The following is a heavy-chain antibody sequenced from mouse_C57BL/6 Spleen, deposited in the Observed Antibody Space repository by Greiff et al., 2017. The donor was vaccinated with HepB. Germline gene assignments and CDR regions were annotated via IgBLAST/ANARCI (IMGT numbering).Heavy chain of an antibody. J-gene: IGHJ2*01. D-gene: IGHD2-12*01. Sequence: EVQLVESGGGLVKPGGSLKLSCAASGFTFSSYTMSWVRQTPEKRLEWVATISGGGGNTYYPDSVKGRFTISRDNAKNTLYLQMSSLRSEDTALDYCARGGYSPYYFDYWGQGTTLTVSS. CDR3: ARGGYSPYYFDY. CDR2: ISGGGGNT. V-gene: IGHV5-9*01. CDR1: GFTFSSYT.